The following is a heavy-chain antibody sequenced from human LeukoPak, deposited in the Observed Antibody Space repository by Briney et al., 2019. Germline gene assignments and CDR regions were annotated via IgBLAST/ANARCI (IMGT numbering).Heavy chain of an antibody. CDR1: GLTSSDYA. V-gene: IGHV3-23*01. CDR2: ITSGFTP. J-gene: IGHJ4*02. Sequence: GGSLSLSCAASGLTSSDYAMSWFRQAPGKGLEWVSRITSGFTPHYSDSVKGRFTISRDNSKNTFHLQLNSLRAEDTAVYYCAKNYSDSRVADVFFEYWGQGTLVTVSS. D-gene: IGHD2-15*01. CDR3: AKNYSDSRVADVFFEY.